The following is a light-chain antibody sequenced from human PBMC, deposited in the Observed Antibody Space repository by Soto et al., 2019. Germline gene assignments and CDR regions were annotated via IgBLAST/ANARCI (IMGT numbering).Light chain of an antibody. J-gene: IGLJ3*02. CDR3: QSYDNNLSGGV. CDR2: GSS. CDR1: SSNIGAGYD. Sequence: QSVLTQPPSVSGAPGQRVTISCTGSSSNIGAGYDVHWYQQLPGRAPKLLIYGSSNRPSGVPDRISGSKSGTSASLAITGLQAEDEADYYCQSYDNNLSGGVFGSGTKLTVL. V-gene: IGLV1-40*01.